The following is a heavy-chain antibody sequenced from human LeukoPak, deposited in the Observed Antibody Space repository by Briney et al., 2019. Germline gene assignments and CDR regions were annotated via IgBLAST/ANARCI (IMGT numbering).Heavy chain of an antibody. V-gene: IGHV1-69*05. D-gene: IGHD5-18*01. CDR3: ARGGLWFYYYYYYMDV. J-gene: IGHJ6*03. CDR2: IIPIFGTA. CDR1: GGTFSSYA. Sequence: SVKVSCKASGGTFSSYAISWVRQAPGQGLEWMGGIIPIFGTANYAQKFQGRVTITTDESTSTAYMELSSLRSEDTAVYYCARGGLWFYYYYYYMDVWGKGTTVTVSS.